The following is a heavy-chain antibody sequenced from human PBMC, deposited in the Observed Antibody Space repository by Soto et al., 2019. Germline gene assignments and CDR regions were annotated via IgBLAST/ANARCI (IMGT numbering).Heavy chain of an antibody. CDR1: GFPFSTYV. J-gene: IGHJ4*02. V-gene: IGHV3-30-3*01. CDR2: TSSDGSSQ. Sequence: QLVESGGGVVQPGRSLKLSCAASGFPFSTYVMHWVRQAPGKGLDWVALTSSDGSSQYYADSVKGRFTISRDNSNVTLYLSMNSLSPEDTAVYYCARDFLEDYGIQKVHKYYFDSWGQGTLVTVSA. CDR3: ARDFLEDYGIQKVHKYYFDS. D-gene: IGHD4-17*01.